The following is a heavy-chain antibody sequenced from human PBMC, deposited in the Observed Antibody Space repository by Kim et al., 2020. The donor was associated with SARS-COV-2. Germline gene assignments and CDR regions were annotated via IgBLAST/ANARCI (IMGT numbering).Heavy chain of an antibody. V-gene: IGHV4-34*01. D-gene: IGHD5-18*01. J-gene: IGHJ4*02. Sequence: SETLSLTCAVYGGSFSGYYWSWIRQPPGKGLEWIGEINHSGSTNYNPSLKSRVTISVDTSKNPFSLKLSSVTAADTAVYYCARDPRVDTAMVHDYWGQGNLVTVSS. CDR3: ARDPRVDTAMVHDY. CDR2: INHSGST. CDR1: GGSFSGYY.